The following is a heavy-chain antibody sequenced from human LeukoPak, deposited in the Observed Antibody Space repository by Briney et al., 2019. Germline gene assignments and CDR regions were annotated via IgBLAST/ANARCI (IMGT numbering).Heavy chain of an antibody. CDR3: AKTHSHFPPYFDY. CDR2: IFYSGSI. CDR1: GFTFSSYAM. J-gene: IGHJ4*02. V-gene: IGHV4-4*02. D-gene: IGHD4-11*01. Sequence: NTGGSLRLSCAASGFTFSSYAMSWVRQAPGKGLEWIGEIFYSGSINYNPSLKSRVTLSLDKSKNQFSLQLSSVTAADTAMYYCAKTHSHFPPYFDYWGQGTLVIVSS.